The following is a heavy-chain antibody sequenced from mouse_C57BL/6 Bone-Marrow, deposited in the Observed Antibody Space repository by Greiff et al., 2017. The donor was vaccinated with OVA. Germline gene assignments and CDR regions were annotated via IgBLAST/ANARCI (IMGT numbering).Heavy chain of an antibody. J-gene: IGHJ4*01. CDR1: GFTFNTYA. CDR2: IRSKSSNYAT. Sequence: DVHLVESGGGLVQPKGSLKLSCAASGFTFNTYAMHWVRQAPGKGLEWVARIRSKSSNYATYYADSVKDRFTISRDDSQSMLYLQMNNLKTEDTAMYYCVRDRDYYGSSPLGAMDYWGQGTSVTVSS. V-gene: IGHV10-3*01. CDR3: VRDRDYYGSSPLGAMDY. D-gene: IGHD1-1*01.